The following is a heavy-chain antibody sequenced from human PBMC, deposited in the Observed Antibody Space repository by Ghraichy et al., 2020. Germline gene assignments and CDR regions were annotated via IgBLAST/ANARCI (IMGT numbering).Heavy chain of an antibody. CDR2: IYTSGST. V-gene: IGHV4-4*09. CDR1: GGSISSYY. D-gene: IGHD3-10*01. Sequence: SETLSLTCTVSGGSISSYYWSWIRQPPGKGLEWIGYIYTSGSTNYNPSLKSRVTISVDTSKNQFSLKLSSVTAADTAVYYCARRGGNYYYYGMDVWGQGTTVTVSS. J-gene: IGHJ6*02. CDR3: ARRGGNYYYYGMDV.